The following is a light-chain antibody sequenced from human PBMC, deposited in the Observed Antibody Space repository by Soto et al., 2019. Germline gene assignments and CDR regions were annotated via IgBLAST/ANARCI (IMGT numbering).Light chain of an antibody. CDR2: AAS. J-gene: IGKJ1*01. Sequence: AIQMTQSPSSLSASVGYRVTITCRASQGIRNDLGWYQQKPGKAPKVLIYAASSLESGVPSRFSSSGSGTDFTLTISSLQTEDSATYFCLQDYNYPRTFGQGTKGEVQ. CDR1: QGIRND. V-gene: IGKV1-6*01. CDR3: LQDYNYPRT.